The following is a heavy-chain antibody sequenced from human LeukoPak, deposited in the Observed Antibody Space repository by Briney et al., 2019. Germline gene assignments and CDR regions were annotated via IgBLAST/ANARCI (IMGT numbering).Heavy chain of an antibody. V-gene: IGHV3-7*01. J-gene: IGHJ4*02. CDR2: INLDGSQK. CDR3: ARKRPNYFDY. CDR1: GFTFSSYA. Sequence: PGGSLRLSCAASGFTFSSYAMHWVRQAPGKGLEWVANINLDGSQKYYVDSVKGRFTISRDNAENSLYLQMNSLRAEDTALYYCARKRPNYFDYWGQGALVTVSS.